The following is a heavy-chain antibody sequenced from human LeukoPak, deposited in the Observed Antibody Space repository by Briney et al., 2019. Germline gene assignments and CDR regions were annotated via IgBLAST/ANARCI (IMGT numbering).Heavy chain of an antibody. Sequence: PGGSLRLSCAASGFTFSSYAMSWVRQAPGKGLEWVSAISGSGGSTYYADSVKGRFTISRDNSKNTLYLQMNSLRAEDTAVYYCARAGRIAVAGYAPGEYYYYYMDVWGKGTTVAISS. CDR3: ARAGRIAVAGYAPGEYYYYYMDV. CDR1: GFTFSSYA. V-gene: IGHV3-23*01. J-gene: IGHJ6*03. D-gene: IGHD6-19*01. CDR2: ISGSGGST.